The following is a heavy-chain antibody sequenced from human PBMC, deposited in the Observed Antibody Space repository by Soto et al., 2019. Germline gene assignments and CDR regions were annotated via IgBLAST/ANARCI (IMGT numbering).Heavy chain of an antibody. CDR2: TYYRSKWYN. CDR1: GDSVSSNIAA. J-gene: IGHJ6*02. V-gene: IGHV6-1*01. CDR3: SRSLRLDPNSGMDV. D-gene: IGHD3-3*01. Sequence: SQTLSLTCAISGDSVSSNIAAWNWIRQSPSRGLEWLGRTYYRSKWYNDYAVSVKSRITINPDTSKNQFPLQLNSVTPEDTAVYYCSRSLRLDPNSGMDVWGQGTTVTVS.